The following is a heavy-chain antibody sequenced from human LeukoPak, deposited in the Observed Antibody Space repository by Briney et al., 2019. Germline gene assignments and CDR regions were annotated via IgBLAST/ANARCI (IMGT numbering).Heavy chain of an antibody. CDR3: ARDTITSSRFFDV. CDR1: GFTLSSYW. D-gene: IGHD3-16*01. CDR2: IIRDGSSI. J-gene: IGHJ2*01. V-gene: IGHV3-74*01. Sequence: GGSLRLSCAASGFTLSSYWMHWVRQAPGKGLVWVSRIIRDGSSINYADSVKGRFTISGDDAKNTLYLQMNGLRAEDTAVYYCARDTITSSRFFDVWGRGTLVTVSS.